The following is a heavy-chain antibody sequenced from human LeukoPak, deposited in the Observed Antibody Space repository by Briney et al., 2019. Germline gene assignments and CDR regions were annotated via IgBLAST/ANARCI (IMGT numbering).Heavy chain of an antibody. CDR1: GFTFDDYA. J-gene: IGHJ3*02. D-gene: IGHD3-22*01. V-gene: IGHV3-9*01. CDR3: AKDMGIYDSSGYSSFGAFDI. CDR2: ISWNSGSI. Sequence: PGGSLRLSCAASGFTFDDYAMHWVRPAPGKGLEWVSGISWNSGSIGYADSVKGRFTISRDNAKNSLYLQMNSLRAEDTALYYCAKDMGIYDSSGYSSFGAFDIWGQGTMVTVSS.